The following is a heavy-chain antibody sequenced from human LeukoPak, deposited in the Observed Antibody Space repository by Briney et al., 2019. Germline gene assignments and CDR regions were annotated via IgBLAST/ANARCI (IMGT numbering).Heavy chain of an antibody. CDR3: ASSRGAAGRHDNWFDP. CDR1: GGSIRSYY. D-gene: IGHD6-13*01. V-gene: IGHV4-59*01. Sequence: SETLSLTCTVSGGSIRSYYWSWIRQPPGKGLEWIGYVFYSGSTNYSPSLKSRVTISVDTTENQFSLNLRSVTAADTAVYYCASSRGAAGRHDNWFDPWGQGTLVTVSS. CDR2: VFYSGST. J-gene: IGHJ5*02.